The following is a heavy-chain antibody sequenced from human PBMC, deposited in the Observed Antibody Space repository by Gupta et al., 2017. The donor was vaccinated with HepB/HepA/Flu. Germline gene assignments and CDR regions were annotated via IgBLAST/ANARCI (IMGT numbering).Heavy chain of an antibody. CDR3: ARGTSGYLVDY. J-gene: IGHJ4*02. CDR1: GYTFTSYY. V-gene: IGHV1-46*01. Sequence: VSCRASGYTFTSYYMHWVRQAPGQGLEWMGIINPSGGSTSYAQKFQGRVTMTRDTSTSTVYMELSSLRSEDTAVYYCARGTSGYLVDYWGQGTLVTVSS. CDR2: INPSGGST. D-gene: IGHD3-3*01.